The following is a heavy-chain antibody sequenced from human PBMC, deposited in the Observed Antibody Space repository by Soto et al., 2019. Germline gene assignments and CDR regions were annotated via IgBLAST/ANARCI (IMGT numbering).Heavy chain of an antibody. J-gene: IGHJ4*02. V-gene: IGHV1-69*01. CDR3: ARGRITIFGVVTERGYFDY. Sequence: QVQLVQSGAEVKKPGSSVKVSCKASGGTFSSYAISWVRQAPGQGLEWMGGIIPIFGTANYAQKFQGRVTITADESTITAYMELSSLRSEDTAVYYCARGRITIFGVVTERGYFDYWGQGTLVTVSS. D-gene: IGHD3-3*01. CDR1: GGTFSSYA. CDR2: IIPIFGTA.